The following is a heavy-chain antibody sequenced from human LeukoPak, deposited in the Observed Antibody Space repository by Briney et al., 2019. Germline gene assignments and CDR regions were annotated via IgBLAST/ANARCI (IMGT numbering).Heavy chain of an antibody. J-gene: IGHJ4*02. CDR1: GFTFDDYA. CDR3: ASLYSGSYSSDH. CDR2: ISWNSGSI. V-gene: IGHV3-9*01. D-gene: IGHD1-26*01. Sequence: PGRSLRLSCAASGFTFDDYAMHWVRQAPGKGLEWVSGISWNSGSIGYADSVKGRFTISRDNAKNSLYLQMNSLRTEDTALYYCASLYSGSYSSDHWGQGTLVTVSS.